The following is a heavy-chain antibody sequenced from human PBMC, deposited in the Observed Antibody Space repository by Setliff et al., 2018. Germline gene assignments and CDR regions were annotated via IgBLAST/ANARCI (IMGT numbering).Heavy chain of an antibody. CDR3: ARARDGIDFDYFDY. CDR2: IYYSGET. V-gene: IGHV4-39*07. CDR1: DVSISSSSFY. J-gene: IGHJ4*02. Sequence: SETLSLTCTVSDVSISSSSFYWAWIRQPPGKGLEWIGSIYYSGETFYNPSLRSRVIISVDTSKNQFSLKVTSLIAADTAVYYCARARDGIDFDYFDYWGRGTPVTVSS.